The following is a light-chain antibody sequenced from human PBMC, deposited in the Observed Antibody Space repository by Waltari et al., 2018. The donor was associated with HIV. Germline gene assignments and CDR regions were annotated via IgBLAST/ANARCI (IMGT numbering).Light chain of an antibody. Sequence: QSALTQPASVSGSPGQSIALSCTGTNNDAGGYHYVSWYQQHPGTAPNLVIYDVTNRPSTVSDRFSGSKSGNTASLTISGLQAEDEADYYCSSYTGTGTWVFGGGTKVTVL. J-gene: IGLJ3*02. CDR3: SSYTGTGTWV. CDR1: NNDAGGYHY. CDR2: DVT. V-gene: IGLV2-14*03.